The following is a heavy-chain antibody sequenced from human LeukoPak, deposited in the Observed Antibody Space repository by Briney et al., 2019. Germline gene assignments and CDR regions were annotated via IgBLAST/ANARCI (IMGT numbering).Heavy chain of an antibody. V-gene: IGHV1-18*01. CDR1: GYTFISYG. CDR2: ISAYNGNT. D-gene: IGHD3-22*01. J-gene: IGHJ4*02. CDR3: ARDLRDYYDSGGTGAGKLDY. Sequence: EASVKVSCKASGYTFISYGVSWVRQAPGQGLEWMGWISAYNGNTNYAQNLQGRVTMTTDTSTSTAYMELRSLRSDDTAVYYCARDLRDYYDSGGTGAGKLDYWGQGTLVTVSS.